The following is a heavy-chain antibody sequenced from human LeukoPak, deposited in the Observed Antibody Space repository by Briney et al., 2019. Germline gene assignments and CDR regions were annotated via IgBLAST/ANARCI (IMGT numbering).Heavy chain of an antibody. J-gene: IGHJ4*02. D-gene: IGHD3-10*01. V-gene: IGHV3-7*01. CDR1: GFTFNSYW. CDR3: ARIYHFGDNNWRYFDN. CDR2: IDPDGSEK. Sequence: GGSLRLSCASSGFTFNSYWMSWVRQAPGKGLEWVANIDPDGSEKQYGDSVKGRFTTSRDNAKNSLYLQMNSLRAEDTAIYYCARIYHFGDNNWRYFDNWGQGTLVTVSS.